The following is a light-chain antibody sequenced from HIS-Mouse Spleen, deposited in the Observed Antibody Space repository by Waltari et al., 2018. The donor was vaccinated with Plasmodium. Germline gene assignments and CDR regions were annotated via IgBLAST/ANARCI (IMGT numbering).Light chain of an antibody. J-gene: IGLJ3*02. CDR1: ALPKKF. CDR3: YSTDSSGNHRV. CDR2: EDS. V-gene: IGLV3-10*01. Sequence: LNKPPPVSFPPGKTARHPCLGMALPKKFASWYQQKSGQAPVLVIYEDSKRPSGIPERFSGSSSGTMATLTISGAQVEDEADYYCYSTDSSGNHRVFGGGTKLTVL.